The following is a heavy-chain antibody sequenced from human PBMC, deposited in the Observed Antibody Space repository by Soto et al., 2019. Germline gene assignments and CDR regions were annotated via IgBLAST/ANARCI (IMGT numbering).Heavy chain of an antibody. CDR2: IYYSGST. D-gene: IGHD3-10*01. CDR3: ARLVTMVRGVMSNWFDP. CDR1: GGSISSYY. V-gene: IGHV4-59*08. Sequence: PSETLSLTCTVSGGSISSYYSSWIRQPPGKGLEWIGYIYYSGSTNYNPSLKSRVTISVDTSKNQFSLKLSSVTAADTAVYYCARLVTMVRGVMSNWFDPWGQGTLVTVSS. J-gene: IGHJ5*02.